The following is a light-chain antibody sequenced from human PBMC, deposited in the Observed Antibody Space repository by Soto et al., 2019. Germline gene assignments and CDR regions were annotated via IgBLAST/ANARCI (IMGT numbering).Light chain of an antibody. J-gene: IGLJ1*01. CDR1: SSDVGGYHY. CDR3: SSYTSSSTYV. CDR2: DVS. V-gene: IGLV2-14*01. Sequence: QSVLTQPASVSGSPGQSITISCTGTSSDVGGYHYVSWYQQYPGKAPKVMIYDVSNRPSGVSNRFSGSKSGTTASLTISGLQAEDEADYYCSSYTSSSTYVFGTETKSPS.